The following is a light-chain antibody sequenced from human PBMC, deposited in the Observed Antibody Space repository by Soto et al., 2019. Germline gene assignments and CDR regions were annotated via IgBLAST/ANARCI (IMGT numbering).Light chain of an antibody. V-gene: IGKV3-15*01. Sequence: EVVMTQSPATLSVSPGERATLSCRASQNVHSNIAWYQQKPGQAPSLLISYASTTSTGIPARFSGSGSGTEFTLTISSLQSDDFVVYYCQHYSNWPPTFGPGTKVEIK. CDR3: QHYSNWPPT. J-gene: IGKJ3*01. CDR2: YAS. CDR1: QNVHSN.